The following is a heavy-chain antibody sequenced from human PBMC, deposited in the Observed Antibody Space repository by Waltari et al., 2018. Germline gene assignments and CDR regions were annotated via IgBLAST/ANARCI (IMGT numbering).Heavy chain of an antibody. D-gene: IGHD2-15*01. V-gene: IGHV4-4*02. J-gene: IGHJ4*02. CDR3: ARDRGRGLYLDT. Sequence: QLQLQESGPGLVRPSGTLSLSCAVSGDSMSTSDCWSWVRQSPQKGLEWIGQGRGDGGSNYNAPFASRVTIARDTANNKFSLRLTSATAADTAVYYCARDRGRGLYLDTWGPGTLVTVS. CDR1: GDSMSTSDC. CDR2: GRGDGGS.